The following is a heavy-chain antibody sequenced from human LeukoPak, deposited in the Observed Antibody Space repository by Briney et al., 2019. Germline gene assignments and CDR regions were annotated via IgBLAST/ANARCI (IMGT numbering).Heavy chain of an antibody. CDR2: IIPILGIA. V-gene: IGHV1-69*04. CDR1: RGTFSSYA. CDR3: ARDLPLRPLDY. Sequence: PVKVSCKASRGTFSSYAISWVRQAPGQGLEWMGRIIPILGIANYAQKFQGRVTITADKSTSTAYMELSSLRSEDTAVYYCARDLPLRPLDYWGQGTLVTVSS. D-gene: IGHD4-17*01. J-gene: IGHJ4*02.